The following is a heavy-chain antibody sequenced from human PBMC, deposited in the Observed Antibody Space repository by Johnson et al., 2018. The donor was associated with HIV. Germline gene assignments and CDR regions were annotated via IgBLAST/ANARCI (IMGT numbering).Heavy chain of an antibody. D-gene: IGHD1-26*01. V-gene: IGHV3-7*01. CDR3: AAIFIMGADLGDDAFDI. CDR2: VKRDGSEK. CDR1: GFTFSDYY. J-gene: IGHJ3*02. Sequence: VQLVESGGGLVKPGGSLRLSCAASGFTFSDYYMSWIRQAAGKGLEWVAHVKRDGSEKLYADSVRGRFTISRDNSKNTLYLQMNSLRAEDTAVYYCAAIFIMGADLGDDAFDIWGQGTMVTVSP.